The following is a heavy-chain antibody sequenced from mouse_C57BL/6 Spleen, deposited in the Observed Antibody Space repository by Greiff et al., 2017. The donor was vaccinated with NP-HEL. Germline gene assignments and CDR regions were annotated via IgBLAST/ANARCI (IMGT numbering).Heavy chain of an antibody. Sequence: EVQLQESGPGLVKPSQSLSLTCSVTGYSITSGYYWNWIRQFPGNKLEWMGYISYDGSNNYNPSLKNRISITRDTSKNQFFLKLNSVTTEDTATYYCAREGYYGSSYEYFDVWGTGTTVTVSS. CDR1: GYSITSGYY. CDR2: ISYDGSN. CDR3: AREGYYGSSYEYFDV. D-gene: IGHD1-1*01. J-gene: IGHJ1*03. V-gene: IGHV3-6*01.